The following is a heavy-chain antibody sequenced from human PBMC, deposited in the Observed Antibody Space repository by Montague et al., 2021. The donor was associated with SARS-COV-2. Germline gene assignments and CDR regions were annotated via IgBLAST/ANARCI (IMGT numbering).Heavy chain of an antibody. CDR2: ISSSSSYI. V-gene: IGHV3-21*01. J-gene: IGHJ3*02. CDR3: AGPSLRWELPDAFDI. CDR1: GFTFSSYS. D-gene: IGHD1-26*01. Sequence: SLRLSCAASGFTFSSYSMNWVRQAPGKGLEWVSSISSSSSYIYYADSVKGRFTISRDNAKNSLYLQMNSLRAEDTAVYYCAGPSLRWELPDAFDIWGQGTMVTVSS.